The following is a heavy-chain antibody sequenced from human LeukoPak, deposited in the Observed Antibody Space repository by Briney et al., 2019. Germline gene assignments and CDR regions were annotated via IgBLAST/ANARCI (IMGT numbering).Heavy chain of an antibody. V-gene: IGHV1-2*06. D-gene: IGHD3-10*01. CDR2: ISPDSGGT. CDR3: AREPATMVRGVLLGRFDP. J-gene: IGHJ5*02. CDR1: GYTFTGYY. Sequence: ASVKVSCKASGYTFTGYYMHWVRQAPGQGLEWMGRISPDSGGTNYAQKFQGRVTMTRDTSISTAYMDLSRLRSDDTAVYYCAREPATMVRGVLLGRFDPWGQGTLVTVSS.